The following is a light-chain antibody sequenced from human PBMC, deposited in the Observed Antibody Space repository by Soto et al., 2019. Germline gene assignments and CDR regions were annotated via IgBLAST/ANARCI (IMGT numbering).Light chain of an antibody. Sequence: QSVLTQPRSVSGSPGQSVTISCTGTSSDVGGYNYVSWYQQHPGKAPKLMIYDVSKRPSGVPDRFSGSKSGNTASLTIPGLQAEDEADYYCCSYAGSYTWVFGPGTKLTVL. CDR1: SSDVGGYNY. J-gene: IGLJ1*01. CDR3: CSYAGSYTWV. CDR2: DVS. V-gene: IGLV2-11*01.